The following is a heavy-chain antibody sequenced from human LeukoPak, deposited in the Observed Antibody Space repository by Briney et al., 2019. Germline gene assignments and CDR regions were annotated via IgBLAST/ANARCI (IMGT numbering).Heavy chain of an antibody. CDR3: ARHRPRIAVTGSYFDY. CDR1: GGSISSYH. Sequence: PSETLSLTCTVSGGSISSYHWNWIRQPPGKGLEWIGYMYYSGSPNYNPSLKSRVTISVDTSKNQFSLKLNSVTAAATAVYYCARHRPRIAVTGSYFDYWGQGSLVTVSS. D-gene: IGHD6-19*01. V-gene: IGHV4-59*08. J-gene: IGHJ4*02. CDR2: MYYSGSP.